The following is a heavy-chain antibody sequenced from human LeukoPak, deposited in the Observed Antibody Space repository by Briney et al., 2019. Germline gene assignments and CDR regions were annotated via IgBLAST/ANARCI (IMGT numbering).Heavy chain of an antibody. J-gene: IGHJ1*01. CDR1: GFTFSSYA. CDR2: ISGSGGST. Sequence: PGGSLRLSCAASGFTFSSYAMSWVRQAPGKGLEWGSAISGSGGSTYYADSVKGRFTISRDNSKNTLYLQMNSLRAEDTAVYYCAKDEHIVVVTGSEYFQHWGQGTLVTVSS. CDR3: AKDEHIVVVTGSEYFQH. D-gene: IGHD2-21*02. V-gene: IGHV3-23*01.